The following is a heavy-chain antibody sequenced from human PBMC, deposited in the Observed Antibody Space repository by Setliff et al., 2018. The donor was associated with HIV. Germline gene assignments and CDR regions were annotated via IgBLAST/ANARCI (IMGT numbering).Heavy chain of an antibody. CDR2: INQDGSET. D-gene: IGHD1-26*01. CDR1: GFTFSSYW. V-gene: IGHV3-7*03. CDR3: ARDLLGATHYFQH. Sequence: GGSLRLSCAASGFTFSSYWMSWVRQAPGKGLEWVANINQDGSETYYVDSVKGRLTISRDNAKNSLYLQMNSLRAEDTAVYYCARDLLGATHYFQHWGQGTLVTVSS. J-gene: IGHJ1*01.